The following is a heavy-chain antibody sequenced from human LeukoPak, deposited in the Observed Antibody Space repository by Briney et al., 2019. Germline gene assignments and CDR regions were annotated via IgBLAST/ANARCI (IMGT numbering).Heavy chain of an antibody. CDR2: ISGTSSII. CDR1: GLTFSRYS. D-gene: IGHD5-24*01. Sequence: GGSLRLSCAASGLTFSRYSMNWVRQAPGKGLEWISYISGTSSIIYYTPSVKGRFTISRDNGKSSLYLQMNSLRDDDTAVYFCARGTWDGDRTFDIWGQGAMVTVSS. CDR3: ARGTWDGDRTFDI. J-gene: IGHJ3*02. V-gene: IGHV3-48*02.